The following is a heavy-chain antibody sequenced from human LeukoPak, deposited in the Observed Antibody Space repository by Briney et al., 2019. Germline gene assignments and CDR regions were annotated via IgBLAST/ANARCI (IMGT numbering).Heavy chain of an antibody. CDR1: GGTFSGYY. CDR3: AREDYDSSGYYAVYWFDP. V-gene: IGHV4-34*01. Sequence: SETLSLTCAVYGGTFSGYYWSWIRQPPGKGLEWIGEINHSGSTKYNPSLKSRVTISVDTSKNQFSLKLTSVTAADTAVYYCAREDYDSSGYYAVYWFDPWGQGTLVTVSS. J-gene: IGHJ5*02. D-gene: IGHD3-22*01. CDR2: INHSGST.